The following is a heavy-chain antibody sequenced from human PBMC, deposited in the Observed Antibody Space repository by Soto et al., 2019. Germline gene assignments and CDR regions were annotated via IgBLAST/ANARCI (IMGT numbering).Heavy chain of an antibody. CDR1: GVRSRSCS. CDR2: ISGSGGST. Sequence: LTVACGAAGVRSRSCSMGWVSKAPGKGLEWVSAISGSGGSTYYADSVKGRFTISRDNSKNTLYLQMNSLRAEDTAVYYCAKVNGITIFGGGVKRGTDVWGQGTTVTVSS. CDR3: AKVNGITIFGGGVKRGTDV. D-gene: IGHD3-3*01. J-gene: IGHJ6*02. V-gene: IGHV3-23*01.